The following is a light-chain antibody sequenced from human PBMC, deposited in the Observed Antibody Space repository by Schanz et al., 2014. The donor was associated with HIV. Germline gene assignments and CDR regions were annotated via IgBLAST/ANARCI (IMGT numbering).Light chain of an antibody. V-gene: IGLV2-11*01. CDR3: SSYTSSSTLV. CDR2: DVS. CDR1: SSDVGGYNY. J-gene: IGLJ2*01. Sequence: QSALTQPRSVSGSPGQSVTISCTGTSSDVGGYNYVSWYQQHPGKAPKLMIYDVSKRPSGVPDRFSGSKSDNTASLTISGLQAEDEADYYCSSYTSSSTLVFGGGTKLTVL.